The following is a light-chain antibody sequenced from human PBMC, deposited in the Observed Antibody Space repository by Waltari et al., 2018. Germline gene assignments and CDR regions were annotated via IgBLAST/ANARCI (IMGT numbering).Light chain of an antibody. CDR3: QQYGSSILYT. Sequence: VLTQSPGTLSLSPGERVTLSCRASQSLTKRYLAWYKQQPGQAPRLRIYGASSRAAGIPDRFSGSGSGTDFTLTISRLEPEDFAVYYCQQYGSSILYTFGQGTKLEIK. CDR1: QSLTKRY. V-gene: IGKV3-20*01. CDR2: GAS. J-gene: IGKJ2*01.